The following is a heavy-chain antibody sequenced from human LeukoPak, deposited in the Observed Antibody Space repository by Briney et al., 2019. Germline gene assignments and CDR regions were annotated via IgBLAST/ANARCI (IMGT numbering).Heavy chain of an antibody. J-gene: IGHJ4*02. CDR1: GGSISSSSYS. Sequence: PSETLSLTCTVTGGSISSSSYSWGWIRQPPGKGLEWIGGTYYSGSTYYNLSLKSRVTISVDTSKNQFSLKLSSVTAADTAVYYCARDPTYGSGSYIPIMGYFDYWGQGTLVTVSS. D-gene: IGHD3-10*01. CDR3: ARDPTYGSGSYIPIMGYFDY. CDR2: TYYSGST. V-gene: IGHV4-39*07.